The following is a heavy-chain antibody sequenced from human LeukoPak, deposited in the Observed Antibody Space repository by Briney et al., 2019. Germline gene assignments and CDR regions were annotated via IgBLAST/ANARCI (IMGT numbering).Heavy chain of an antibody. CDR1: GGSISSSSYY. J-gene: IGHJ5*02. Sequence: SETLSLTCTVSGGSISSSSYYWGWIRQPPGKGLEWIGSIYYSGSTYYNPSLKSRVTISVDTSKNQFSLKLSSVTAADTAVYYCARGPSSGWYGTTNWFDPWGQGTLVTVSS. V-gene: IGHV4-39*01. CDR3: ARGPSSGWYGTTNWFDP. CDR2: IYYSGST. D-gene: IGHD6-19*01.